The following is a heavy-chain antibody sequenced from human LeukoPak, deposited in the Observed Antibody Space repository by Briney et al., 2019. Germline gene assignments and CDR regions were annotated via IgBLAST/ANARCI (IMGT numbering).Heavy chain of an antibody. V-gene: IGHV3-53*01. CDR1: GFTVSSNY. CDR3: ARAARSFHSSYYFDY. J-gene: IGHJ4*02. Sequence: PGGSLRLSCAASGFTVSSNYMSRVRQAPGKGLEWVSVIYSGGSTYYADSVKGRFTISRDNSKNTLYLQMNSLRAEDTAVYYCARAARSFHSSYYFDYWGQGTLVTVSS. CDR2: IYSGGST. D-gene: IGHD6-6*01.